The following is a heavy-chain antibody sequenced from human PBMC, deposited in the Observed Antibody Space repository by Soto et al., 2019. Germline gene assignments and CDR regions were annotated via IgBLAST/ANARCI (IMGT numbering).Heavy chain of an antibody. D-gene: IGHD1-26*01. V-gene: IGHV4-34*01. CDR1: GGSFSGYY. Sequence: SETLSLTCAVYGGSFSGYYWSWIRQPPGKGLEWIGEINHSGSTNYNPSLKSRVTISVDTSKNQFSLKLSSVTAADTAVYYCARGLESGSLYNWFDPWGQGTLVTVPQ. CDR2: INHSGST. J-gene: IGHJ5*02. CDR3: ARGLESGSLYNWFDP.